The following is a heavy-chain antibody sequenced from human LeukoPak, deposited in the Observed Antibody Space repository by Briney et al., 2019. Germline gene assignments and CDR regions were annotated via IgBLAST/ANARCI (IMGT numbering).Heavy chain of an antibody. CDR3: ARRDEGAPGRGSDF. V-gene: IGHV3-7*01. D-gene: IGHD6-13*01. J-gene: IGHJ4*02. CDR1: GFTFSSYW. CDR2: MNQDGSEK. Sequence: PGGSLRLSCAASGFTFSSYWMRWVRQAPGEGLEWVANMNQDGSEKYYLDSVKGRFTISRDNARNSLYLQMNSLRPEDTAVYFCARRDEGAPGRGSDFWGQGTLVTVSS.